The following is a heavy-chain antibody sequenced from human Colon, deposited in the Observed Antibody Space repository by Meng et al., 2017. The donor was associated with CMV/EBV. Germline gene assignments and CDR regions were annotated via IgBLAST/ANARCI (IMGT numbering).Heavy chain of an antibody. CDR2: IHYSGGT. CDR3: ARAGARGVPVDL. Sequence: QVQFQDLGPSLVKPSETRSLTCTGSGDSIKNYYWPWLRQPAGKGLDWLGRIHYSGGTDDNPSLKSRVTLSIDTSKNQLSLKIYSVTAADTAVYYCARAGARGVPVDLWGQGTLVTVSS. D-gene: IGHD3-10*01. V-gene: IGHV4-4*07. J-gene: IGHJ4*02. CDR1: GDSIKNYY.